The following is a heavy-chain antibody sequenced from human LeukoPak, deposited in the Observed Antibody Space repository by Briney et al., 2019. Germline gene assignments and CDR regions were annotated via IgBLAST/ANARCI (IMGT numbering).Heavy chain of an antibody. D-gene: IGHD2-15*01. CDR1: GYTLTELS. CDR3: ARDLGSGGSWPTGMDV. V-gene: IGHV1-24*01. CDR2: FDPEDGET. J-gene: IGHJ6*02. Sequence: ASVKVSCKVSGYTLTELSMHWVRQAPGKGLEWMGGFDPEDGETIYAQKFQGRVTMTEDTSTDTAYMELSSLRSEDTAVYYCARDLGSGGSWPTGMDVWGQGTTVTVSS.